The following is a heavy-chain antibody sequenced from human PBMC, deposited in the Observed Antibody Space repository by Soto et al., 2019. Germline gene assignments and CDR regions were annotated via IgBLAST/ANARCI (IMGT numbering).Heavy chain of an antibody. Sequence: PGGSLRLSCAASGFTFSSYWMHWVRQAPGKGLVWVSRINSDGSSTSYADSVKGRFTISRDNAKNTLYLQMNSLRAEDTAVYYCAREAYYYDSSGYYYDYYYGMDVWGQGTTVTVSS. CDR3: AREAYYYDSSGYYYDYYYGMDV. J-gene: IGHJ6*02. CDR2: INSDGSST. CDR1: GFTFSSYW. V-gene: IGHV3-74*01. D-gene: IGHD3-22*01.